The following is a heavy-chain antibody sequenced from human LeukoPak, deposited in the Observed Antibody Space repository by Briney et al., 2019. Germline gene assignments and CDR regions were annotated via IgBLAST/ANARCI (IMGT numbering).Heavy chain of an antibody. Sequence: GGSLRLSCAASGFTFSSYGMSWVRQAPGKGLEWVSAISGSGGSTYYADSVKGRFTTSRDNSKNTLYLQMNSLRAEDTAVYYCARDPYSGGYGSYYYYYMDVWGKGTTVTISS. CDR1: GFTFSSYG. D-gene: IGHD1-26*01. CDR2: ISGSGGST. J-gene: IGHJ6*03. CDR3: ARDPYSGGYGSYYYYYMDV. V-gene: IGHV3-23*01.